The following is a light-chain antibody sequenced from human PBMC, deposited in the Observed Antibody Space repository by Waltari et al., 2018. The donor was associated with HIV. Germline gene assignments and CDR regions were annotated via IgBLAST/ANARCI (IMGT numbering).Light chain of an antibody. CDR3: QQYHTDPS. Sequence: DIHMTQSPSTLSAFVGDRVFITGRASQPISNWLAWYQQKPGKAPKLLIHRASILESGVSSRFSGSGSGTEFTLIIDTLQVDDFATYYCQQYHTDPSFGQGTRLEFK. J-gene: IGKJ5*01. V-gene: IGKV1-5*03. CDR2: RAS. CDR1: QPISNW.